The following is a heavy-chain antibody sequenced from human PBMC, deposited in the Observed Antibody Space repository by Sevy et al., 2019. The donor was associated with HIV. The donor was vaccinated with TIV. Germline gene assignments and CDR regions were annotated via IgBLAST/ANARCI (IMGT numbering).Heavy chain of an antibody. D-gene: IGHD3-3*01. J-gene: IGHJ6*02. CDR1: GGSISSSSYY. V-gene: IGHV4-39*01. Sequence: SETLSLTCTVSGGSISSSSYYWGWIRQPPGKGLEWIGSIYYSGSTYYNPSLRSRVTISVDTSKNQFSLKLSSVTPADTAVYYCARHAAGSIFGVVIIKSNYYYYGMDVWGQGTTVTVSS. CDR3: ARHAAGSIFGVVIIKSNYYYYGMDV. CDR2: IYYSGST.